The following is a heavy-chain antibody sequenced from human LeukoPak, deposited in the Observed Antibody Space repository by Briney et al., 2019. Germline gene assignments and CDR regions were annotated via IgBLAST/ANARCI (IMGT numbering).Heavy chain of an antibody. V-gene: IGHV3-48*01. CDR3: ARQLVVSGALDV. CDR1: GFTFSSYS. J-gene: IGHJ6*04. Sequence: GGSLRLSCAASGFTFSSYSMNWVRQAPGKGLEWVSYIGSSSSTIYYADSVKGRFTISRDNAKNSLYLQMNSLRAEDTAVYYCARQLVVSGALDVWGKGTTVTVSS. CDR2: IGSSSSTI. D-gene: IGHD2-15*01.